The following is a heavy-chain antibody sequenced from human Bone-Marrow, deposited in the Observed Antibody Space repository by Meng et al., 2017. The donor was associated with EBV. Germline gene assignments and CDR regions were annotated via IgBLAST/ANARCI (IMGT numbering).Heavy chain of an antibody. V-gene: IGHV1-69*01. Sequence: GGGVKDPGSRGKVSCWPSGGPLKSDAVSWVRQATGQGLEWMGGLIPMSGAPHYAQKFQGRVTITADESTSTHYMDLSNLRSDDTATYYCASESGRGFTPDYWGQGTLVTVSS. J-gene: IGHJ4*02. CDR1: GGPLKSDA. CDR3: ASESGRGFTPDY. CDR2: LIPMSGAP. D-gene: IGHD3-10*01.